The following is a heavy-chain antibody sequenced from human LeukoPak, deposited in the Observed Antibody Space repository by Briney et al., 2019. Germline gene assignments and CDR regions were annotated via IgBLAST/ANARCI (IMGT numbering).Heavy chain of an antibody. CDR2: MNPNSGNT. Sequence: GASVKVSCTASGYTFTSYDINWVRQATGQGLEWMGWMNPNSGNTGYAQKFQGRVTITRNTSISTAYMELSSLRSEDTAVYYCATEGKMVRGVYTDYWGQGTLVTVSS. CDR1: GYTFTSYD. J-gene: IGHJ4*02. D-gene: IGHD3-10*01. CDR3: ATEGKMVRGVYTDY. V-gene: IGHV1-8*03.